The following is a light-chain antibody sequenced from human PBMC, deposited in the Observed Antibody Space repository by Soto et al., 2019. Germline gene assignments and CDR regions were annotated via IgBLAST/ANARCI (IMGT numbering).Light chain of an antibody. CDR3: QQLASYPIGT. CDR1: QTITNY. V-gene: IGKV1-9*01. Sequence: DIQMTQSPSSLSASVGDRVTITCRASQTITNYLNWYQQQSGKAPKLLIYATDTLQTGVPSRFRGSGSGTEFTLTISSLQPEDFATYSCQQLASYPIGTFGGGTKVDIK. J-gene: IGKJ4*01. CDR2: ATD.